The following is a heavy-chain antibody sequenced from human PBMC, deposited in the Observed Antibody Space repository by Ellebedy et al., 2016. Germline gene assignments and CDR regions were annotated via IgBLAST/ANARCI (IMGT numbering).Heavy chain of an antibody. CDR3: ARDPERGIAVAYYFDY. D-gene: IGHD6-19*01. CDR2: INPNSGGT. Sequence: ASVKVSXXASGYTFTGYYMHWVRQAPGQGLEWMGWINPNSGGTNYAQKFQGWVTMTRDTSISTAYMELSRLRSDDTAVYYCARDPERGIAVAYYFDYWGQGTLVTVSS. J-gene: IGHJ4*02. V-gene: IGHV1-2*04. CDR1: GYTFTGYY.